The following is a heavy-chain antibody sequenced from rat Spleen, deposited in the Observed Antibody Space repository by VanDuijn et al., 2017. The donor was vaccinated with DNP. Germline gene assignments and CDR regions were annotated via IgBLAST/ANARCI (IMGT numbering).Heavy chain of an antibody. D-gene: IGHD1-11*01. CDR3: ARHLRRAPGFAY. CDR1: GFTFSNYG. J-gene: IGHJ3*01. Sequence: EVQLVESGGGLVQPGRSLKLSCAASGFTFSNYGMAWVRQAPTKGLEWVASISTVGGNTYYRDYVKGRFTISRDNAKNTQYLQMDSLLSEDTATDYCARHLRRAPGFAYWCQGTLVTVSS. CDR2: ISTVGGNT. V-gene: IGHV5S13*01.